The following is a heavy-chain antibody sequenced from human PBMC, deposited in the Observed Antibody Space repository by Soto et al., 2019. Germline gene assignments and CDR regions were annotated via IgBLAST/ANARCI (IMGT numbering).Heavy chain of an antibody. V-gene: IGHV1-18*01. D-gene: IGHD1-26*01. CDR2: ISTFNGKT. Sequence: QVQLVQSGGDVKTPGASVKVSCTTFRYTFTSHGIAWVRQAPGQWLEWMGWISTFNGKTDYAQKFQGRVTMTADTLTSTVHMELRSLRSDDTAVYDCARLLTEGATFREDAFDLWGQGTKVTVSS. J-gene: IGHJ3*01. CDR1: RYTFTSHG. CDR3: ARLLTEGATFREDAFDL.